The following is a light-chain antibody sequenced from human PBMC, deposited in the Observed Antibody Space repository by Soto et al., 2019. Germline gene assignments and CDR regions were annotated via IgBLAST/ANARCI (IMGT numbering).Light chain of an antibody. J-gene: IGKJ1*01. CDR3: QHYNSYSEA. CDR1: QDIRSA. Sequence: DSQLSKSPCSLSASEGDRVTITCRASQDIRSALGWYQQKPGKVPKLLIYAASTLKSGVPSRFSGSGSGTEFTLTISSLQPDDFATYYCQHYNSYSEAFGQGTKVDI. CDR2: AAS. V-gene: IGKV1-17*01.